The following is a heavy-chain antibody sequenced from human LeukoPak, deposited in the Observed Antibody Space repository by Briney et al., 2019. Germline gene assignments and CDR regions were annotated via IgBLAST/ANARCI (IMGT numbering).Heavy chain of an antibody. V-gene: IGHV4-39*07. Sequence: SETLSLTCTVSAGSISSSNYYWGWIRQPPEKGLEWIGSFYYSGSTHYNPSLKSRVTISVDTSKNQFSLKLSSVTAADTAVYYCARVPVLYGGKTVQDYWGQGTLVTVSS. J-gene: IGHJ4*02. CDR1: AGSISSSNYY. CDR3: ARVPVLYGGKTVQDY. CDR2: FYYSGST. D-gene: IGHD4-23*01.